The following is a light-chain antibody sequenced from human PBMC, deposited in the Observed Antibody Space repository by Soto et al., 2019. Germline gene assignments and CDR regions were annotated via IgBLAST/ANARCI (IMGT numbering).Light chain of an antibody. CDR2: EVN. V-gene: IGLV2-8*01. CDR3: KSYAGNDNPYV. J-gene: IGLJ1*01. Sequence: QSALTQPPSASGSPGQSVTISCTGTSSDVGAYDYVSWYQIHPGKAPKLILSEVNKRPSRVPDRFSGSKSGNTASLTVTGLQPEYEADYYCKSYAGNDNPYVFGTGTMVTVL. CDR1: SSDVGAYDY.